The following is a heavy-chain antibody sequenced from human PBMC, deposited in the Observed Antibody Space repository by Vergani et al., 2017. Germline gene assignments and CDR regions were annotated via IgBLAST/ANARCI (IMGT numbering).Heavy chain of an antibody. CDR2: ISASGNA. Sequence: QVQLQASGPGRVKPSQTLALTCTMSGGSISAGYYFWSWLRQPAGKGLEWLGHISASGNASHSPSLMTRVSMSVDTSKNQFSLTVTSVTAADTAIYFCARRSGGYYSGGKVHPLLTAFDVWGHGTVVTVSS. J-gene: IGHJ3*01. V-gene: IGHV4-61*02. D-gene: IGHD4-23*01. CDR1: GGSISAGYYF. CDR3: ARRSGGYYSGGKVHPLLTAFDV.